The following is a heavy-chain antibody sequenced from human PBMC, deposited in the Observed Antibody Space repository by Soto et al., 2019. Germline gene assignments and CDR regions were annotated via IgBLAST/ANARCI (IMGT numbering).Heavy chain of an antibody. J-gene: IGHJ4*02. CDR3: ARRGYSGYEIDY. CDR1: GFTFSSYA. Sequence: GGSLRLSCAASGFTFSSYAMHWVRQAPGKGLEYVSDISSNGGSTYYANSVKGRFTISRDNSKNTLYLQMGSLRAEDMAVYYCARRGYSGYEIDYWGQRTLVTVSS. CDR2: ISSNGGST. V-gene: IGHV3-64*01. D-gene: IGHD5-12*01.